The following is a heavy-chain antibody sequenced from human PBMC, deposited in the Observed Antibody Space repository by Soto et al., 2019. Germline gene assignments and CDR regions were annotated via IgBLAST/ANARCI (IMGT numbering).Heavy chain of an antibody. CDR2: ISSSSSYT. CDR1: GFTFSDYY. CDR3: ARDLTTVAKNPVLVGAFDI. D-gene: IGHD4-17*01. Sequence: GGSLRLSCAASGFTFSDYYMSWIRQAPGKGLEWVSYISSSSSYTNYADSVKGRFTISRDNAKNSLYLQMNSLRAEDTAVYYCARDLTTVAKNPVLVGAFDIWGQGTMVTVSS. V-gene: IGHV3-11*06. J-gene: IGHJ3*02.